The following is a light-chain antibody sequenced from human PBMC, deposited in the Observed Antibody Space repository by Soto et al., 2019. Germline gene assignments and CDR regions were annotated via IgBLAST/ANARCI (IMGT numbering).Light chain of an antibody. CDR3: QQYGSSPYT. CDR2: GAS. Sequence: EIVLTQSPGTLSLSPRERATLSCRASQSLSNYLAWYQQKPGQAPRLLIYGASTRATGIPDTFSGSGSGTDFTLTISRLEPEDFAVYYCQQYGSSPYTFGQGTKVEIK. CDR1: QSLSNY. J-gene: IGKJ2*01. V-gene: IGKV3-20*01.